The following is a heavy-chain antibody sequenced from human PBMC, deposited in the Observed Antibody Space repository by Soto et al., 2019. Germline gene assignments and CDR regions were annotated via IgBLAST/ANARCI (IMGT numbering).Heavy chain of an antibody. CDR1: GGSISGGVHS. V-gene: IGHV4-30-4*01. J-gene: IGHJ4*02. D-gene: IGHD6-19*01. Sequence: SETLSLTCTVSGGSISGGVHSWSWIRQPPGKGLEWIGHIFDSGSTYYNPSLKSRLTISVDTSKNQFSLRLSSVTAADTAVYYCARRMGSGWSLDDWGQGTLVTVSS. CDR2: IFDSGST. CDR3: ARRMGSGWSLDD.